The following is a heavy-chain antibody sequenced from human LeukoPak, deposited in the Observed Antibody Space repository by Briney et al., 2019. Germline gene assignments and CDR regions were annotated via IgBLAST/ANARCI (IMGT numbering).Heavy chain of an antibody. D-gene: IGHD3-10*01. CDR3: VRDPAIIMVRGVVISRDYYFDY. J-gene: IGHJ4*02. V-gene: IGHV1-2*02. CDR2: INPNSGGT. CDR1: GYTFTGHS. Sequence: ASVKVSCKASGYTFTGHSMHWVRQAPGQGLEWMGWINPNSGGTNYAQKFQGRVTMTRDTSISTAFMELSRLRSDDTAVYHCVRDPAIIMVRGVVISRDYYFDYWGQGTLVTVSS.